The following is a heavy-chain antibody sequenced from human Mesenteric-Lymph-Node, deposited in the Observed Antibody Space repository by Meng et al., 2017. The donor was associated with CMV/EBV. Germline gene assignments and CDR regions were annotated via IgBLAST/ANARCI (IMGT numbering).Heavy chain of an antibody. CDR2: IYYSGST. CDR3: AREGSGSWFGAATFDY. J-gene: IGHJ4*02. D-gene: IGHD3-10*01. V-gene: IGHV4-30-4*08. CDR1: GGSISSGDYY. Sequence: GQRQEWGPGLVKPSQTLSLTCTVSGGSISSGDYYWSWIRQPPGKGLEWIGYIYYSGSTYYNPSLKSRVTISVDTSKNQFSLKLSSVTAADTAVYYCAREGSGSWFGAATFDYWGQGTLVTVSS.